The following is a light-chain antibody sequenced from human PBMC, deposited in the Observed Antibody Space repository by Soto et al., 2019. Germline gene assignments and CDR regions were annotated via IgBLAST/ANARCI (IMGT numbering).Light chain of an antibody. CDR3: HQYSDHMYT. CDR2: DVS. Sequence: EIVMTQSPGTLAVSLGETATLSCRTSQNVRYNLAWYQQRPGQSPRLLIYDVSTRATGIPARFSGSGSATEFTLTINSLQSEDFAIYYCHQYSDHMYTFGQGTKLVIK. CDR1: QNVRYN. J-gene: IGKJ2*01. V-gene: IGKV3-15*01.